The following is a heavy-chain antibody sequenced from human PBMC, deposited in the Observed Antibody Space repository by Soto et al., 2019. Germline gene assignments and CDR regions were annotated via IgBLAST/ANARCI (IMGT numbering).Heavy chain of an antibody. CDR2: ISYDGSNK. J-gene: IGHJ4*02. D-gene: IGHD6-13*01. CDR1: GFTCSSYA. CDR3: ARDYPPSGYGVYFDY. V-gene: IGHV3-30-3*01. Sequence: PGGSLRLSCAASGFTCSSYAMHWVRQAPGKGLEWVAVISYDGSNKYYADSVKGRFTISRDNSKNTLYLQMNSLRAEDTAVYYCARDYPPSGYGVYFDYWGQGTLVTVS.